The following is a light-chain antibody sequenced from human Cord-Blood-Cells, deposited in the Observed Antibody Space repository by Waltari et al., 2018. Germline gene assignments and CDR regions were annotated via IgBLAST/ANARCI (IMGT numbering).Light chain of an antibody. V-gene: IGLV2-14*01. CDR2: DVS. Sequence: QSALTQPAPVSGSPGRSIPSPCTGTSSDVGGYNYASWYQQHPGKAPELLIYDVSNRPSGVSNRFSGSKSGNTASLTISGLQAEDEADYYCSSYTSSSTLVVFGGGTKLTVL. J-gene: IGLJ2*01. CDR3: SSYTSSSTLVV. CDR1: SSDVGGYNY.